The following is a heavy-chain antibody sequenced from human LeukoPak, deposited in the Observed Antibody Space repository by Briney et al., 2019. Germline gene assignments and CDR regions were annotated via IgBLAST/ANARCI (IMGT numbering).Heavy chain of an antibody. CDR2: IKQDGSEK. CDR3: ASTATFDY. D-gene: IGHD1-1*01. V-gene: IGHV3-7*02. Sequence: VQPGGSLRLSCAASGFSFGSYWMSWVRQAPGKGLEWVANIKQDGSEKYYVDSVKGRFTISRDNAKNSLYLQMNSLRVEDTAVYYCASTATFDYWGQGTLVTVSS. J-gene: IGHJ4*02. CDR1: GFSFGSYW.